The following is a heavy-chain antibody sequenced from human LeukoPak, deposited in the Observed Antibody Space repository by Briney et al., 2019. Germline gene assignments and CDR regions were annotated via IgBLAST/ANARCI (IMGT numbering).Heavy chain of an antibody. CDR3: ARDYGSGTIDY. V-gene: IGHV3-48*03. D-gene: IGHD3-10*01. Sequence: GGSLRLSCAASGFTFSNYEMNWVRQAPGKGLEWVSYISLSGTTIYYADSVEGRFTISRDNAKNSLYLQMNSLRAEDTAVYYCARDYGSGTIDYWGQGTLVTVSS. CDR1: GFTFSNYE. CDR2: ISLSGTTI. J-gene: IGHJ4*02.